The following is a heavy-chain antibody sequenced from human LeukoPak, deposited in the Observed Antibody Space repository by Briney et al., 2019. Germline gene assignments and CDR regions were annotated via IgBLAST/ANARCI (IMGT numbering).Heavy chain of an antibody. D-gene: IGHD3-10*01. CDR2: ISSSGSTI. J-gene: IGHJ6*02. V-gene: IGHV3-48*03. CDR1: GFTFSSYE. CDR3: ARDPNRDELLWFGELLYNSKNHYGMDV. Sequence: PGGSLRLSCAASGFTFSSYEMNWVRQAPGKGLEWVSYISSSGSTIYYADSVKGRFTISRDNAKNSLYLQMNSLRAEDTAVYYCARDPNRDELLWFGELLYNSKNHYGMDVWGRGTTVTVSS.